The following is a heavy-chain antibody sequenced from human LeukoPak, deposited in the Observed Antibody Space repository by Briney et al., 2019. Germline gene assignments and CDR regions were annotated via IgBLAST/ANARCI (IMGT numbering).Heavy chain of an antibody. V-gene: IGHV5-51*01. Sequence: PGASLQISCKGSGSIFTSYWIGWVRPLPGKGLEWMGIIYPGDSDTRYSPSFQGQVTISADKSISTAYLQWSSLKASDTAMYYCARPKLGMVYFDYWGQGTLVTVSS. J-gene: IGHJ4*02. CDR3: ARPKLGMVYFDY. CDR1: GSIFTSYW. D-gene: IGHD7-27*01. CDR2: IYPGDSDT.